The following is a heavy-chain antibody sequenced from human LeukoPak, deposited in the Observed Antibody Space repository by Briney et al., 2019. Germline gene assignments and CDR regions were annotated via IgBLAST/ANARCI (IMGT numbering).Heavy chain of an antibody. D-gene: IGHD6-13*01. Sequence: GGSLRLSCAASGFIFSTYGMTWFRQAPGRGLEWVSAISGSGGSTYNADYVKGRFTISRDNSKNTLYLQMNSLRAEDTAVYYCAREIAAAVFGNFDYWGQGTLVSVSS. J-gene: IGHJ4*02. CDR2: ISGSGGST. CDR3: AREIAAAVFGNFDY. CDR1: GFIFSTYG. V-gene: IGHV3-23*01.